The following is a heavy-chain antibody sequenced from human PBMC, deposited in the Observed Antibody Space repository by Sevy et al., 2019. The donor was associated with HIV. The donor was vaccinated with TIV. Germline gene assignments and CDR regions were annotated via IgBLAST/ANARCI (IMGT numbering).Heavy chain of an antibody. J-gene: IGHJ4*02. Sequence: GGSLRLSCAASGFTFNYYGMYWVRQAPGKGLEWVSVISYDGRNNKYNADSVKGRFTISRDNSKNTVYLQMNSLRAEDTAIYYCARDRGEILSSAFDYWGQGTLVTVSS. CDR3: ARDRGEILSSAFDY. V-gene: IGHV3-30*19. CDR2: ISYDGRNNK. CDR1: GFTFNYYG. D-gene: IGHD3-16*01.